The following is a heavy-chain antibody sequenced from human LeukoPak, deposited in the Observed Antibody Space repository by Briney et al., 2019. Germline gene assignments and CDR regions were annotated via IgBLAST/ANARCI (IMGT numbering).Heavy chain of an antibody. Sequence: ASVKVSCKASGYTFCNYGINWVRQAPGEGLEWMGWISGYNVNTKYAQKFQDRVTITTDTSTSTAYMELRSLRSDDRAVYYCARGGESYYSAFDIWRQGTMVTVSS. J-gene: IGHJ3*02. D-gene: IGHD1-26*01. V-gene: IGHV1-18*01. CDR2: ISGYNVNT. CDR3: ARGGESYYSAFDI. CDR1: GYTFCNYG.